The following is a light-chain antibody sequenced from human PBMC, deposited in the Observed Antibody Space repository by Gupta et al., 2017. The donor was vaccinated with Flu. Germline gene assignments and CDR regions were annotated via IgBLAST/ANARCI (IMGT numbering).Light chain of an antibody. V-gene: IGLV6-57*01. CDR3: QSFHGSSWV. J-gene: IGLJ3*02. CDR1: SGNIADNH. CDR2: ENN. Sequence: SSGNIADNHVQWYQQRPGSSPTAVIFENNQRPSGVPDRFSGSIDTSSNSASLAISGLKTDDEADYCGQSFHGSSWVFGGGTKLTVL.